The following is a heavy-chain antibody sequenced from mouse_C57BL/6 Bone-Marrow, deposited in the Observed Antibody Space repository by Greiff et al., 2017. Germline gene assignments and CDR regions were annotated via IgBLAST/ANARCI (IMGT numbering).Heavy chain of an antibody. V-gene: IGHV1-55*01. CDR1: GYTFTDYW. Sequence: VQLQQPGAELVKPGASVKMSCKASGYTFTDYWITWVKQRPGQGLEWIGDIYPGSGSTNYTEKFKGKATLTVDTSSSTAYMQLSSLTSEDSAVYCCGREGEDYGGFAYWGQGTLVTVSA. D-gene: IGHD2-4*01. J-gene: IGHJ3*01. CDR2: IYPGSGST. CDR3: GREGEDYGGFAY.